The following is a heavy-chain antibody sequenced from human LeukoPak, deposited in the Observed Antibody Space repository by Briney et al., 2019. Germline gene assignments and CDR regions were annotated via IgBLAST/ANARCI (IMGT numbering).Heavy chain of an antibody. J-gene: IGHJ4*02. CDR3: ARVGARSGSYPDY. V-gene: IGHV4-59*01. Sequence: SETLSLTCTVPGGSISSYYWSWIRQPPGKGLEWIGYTYYSGSTNYNPTLKSRVTISVDTSKNQFSLKLSSVTAADTAVYYCARVGARSGSYPDYWGQGTLVTVSS. CDR1: GGSISSYY. D-gene: IGHD1-26*01. CDR2: TYYSGST.